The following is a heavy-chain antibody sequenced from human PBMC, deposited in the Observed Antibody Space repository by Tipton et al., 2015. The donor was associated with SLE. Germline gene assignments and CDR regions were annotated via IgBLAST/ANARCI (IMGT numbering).Heavy chain of an antibody. D-gene: IGHD4-23*01. J-gene: IGHJ4*02. CDR3: ARDDDYGGNSGFDY. CDR2: INHSGST. V-gene: IGHV4-34*01. Sequence: TLSLTCAVYGGSFSGYYWSWIRQSPGKGLEWIGEINHSGSTNYNPSLKRRVTISVDTSKNQFSLKLSSVTAADTAVYYCARDDDYGGNSGFDYWGQGTLVTVAS. CDR1: GGSFSGYY.